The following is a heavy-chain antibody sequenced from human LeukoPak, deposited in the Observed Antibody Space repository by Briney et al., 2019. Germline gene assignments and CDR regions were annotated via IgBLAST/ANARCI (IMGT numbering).Heavy chain of an antibody. Sequence: GGSLRLSCAASGFTFDDYAMHWVRQTPGKGLEWVSGINWKSGSIGYADSVKGRFTISRDNAKNSLYLQMNSLRAEDTALYYCAREIDGRAFDIWGQGTVVTVSS. D-gene: IGHD2-8*01. CDR1: GFTFDDYA. J-gene: IGHJ3*02. CDR3: AREIDGRAFDI. V-gene: IGHV3-9*01. CDR2: INWKSGSI.